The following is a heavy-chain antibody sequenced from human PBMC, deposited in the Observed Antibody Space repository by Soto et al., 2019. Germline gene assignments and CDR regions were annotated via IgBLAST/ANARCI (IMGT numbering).Heavy chain of an antibody. V-gene: IGHV6-1*01. Sequence: CAICGDSVSNNGATWNWIRQSPSRGLEWLGRAYYRSRWQYDYATSVRSLITINPDTSKNQFSLQLNAVTPEDTAVYYCARDPPDFNSGFDSWGQGTLVTVSS. CDR3: ARDPPDFNSGFDS. CDR1: GDSVSNNGAT. CDR2: AYYRSRWQY. D-gene: IGHD1-26*01. J-gene: IGHJ4*02.